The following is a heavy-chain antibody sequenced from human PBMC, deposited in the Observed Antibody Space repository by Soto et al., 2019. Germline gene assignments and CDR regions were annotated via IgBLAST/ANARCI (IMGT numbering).Heavy chain of an antibody. CDR3: ARNRYGGYDFDY. J-gene: IGHJ4*02. CDR1: SGSITSSNW. CDR2: VSHTGNT. D-gene: IGHD5-12*01. Sequence: QVQLQESGPGLEKPSGTLSLTCAVSSGSITSSNWWSWVRQPPGKGLEWIGEVSHTGNTNYIPSLKSRVTISVDKSRNQFSLRLSSVTAADTAVYYCARNRYGGYDFDYWGQGTLVTVSS. V-gene: IGHV4-4*02.